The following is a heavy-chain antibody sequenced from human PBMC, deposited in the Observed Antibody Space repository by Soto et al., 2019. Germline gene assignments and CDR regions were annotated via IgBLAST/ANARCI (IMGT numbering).Heavy chain of an antibody. CDR1: GDSISTISSA. CDR2: TYYRSKWYN. CDR3: ATSNSHSGTWFDP. V-gene: IGHV6-1*01. J-gene: IGHJ5*02. Sequence: SQTLSLTCAISGDSISTISSAWNWIRQSPSRGLEWLGRTYYRSKWYNDYAVSVKSRITISPDTSKNQFSLQLNSVTPEDTAIYYCATSNSHSGTWFDPWGQGTLVTVSS. D-gene: IGHD3-10*01.